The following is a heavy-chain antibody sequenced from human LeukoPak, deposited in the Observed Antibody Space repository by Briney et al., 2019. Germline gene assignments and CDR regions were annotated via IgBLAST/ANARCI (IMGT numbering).Heavy chain of an antibody. CDR3: AIVVVVAATGKNAFDI. Sequence: PGGSLRLSCAASGFTFSNYWMHWVRQDPGKGLVWVSFINPDGSTTNYADSVKGRFTISRDNAKNALYLQMNSLRAEDTAVYYCAIVVVVAATGKNAFDIWGQGTMVTVSS. CDR2: INPDGSTT. V-gene: IGHV3-74*01. D-gene: IGHD2-15*01. J-gene: IGHJ3*02. CDR1: GFTFSNYW.